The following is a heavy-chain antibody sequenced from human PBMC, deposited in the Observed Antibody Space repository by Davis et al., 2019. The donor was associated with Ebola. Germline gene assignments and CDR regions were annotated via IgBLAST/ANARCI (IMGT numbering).Heavy chain of an antibody. Sequence: ASVQVSCKASGYTFTAYYMHWVRQAPGQGLEWMGWINPNSGGTNYAQKFQGWVTMTRDTSISTAYMELSRLRSDDTAVYYCARDSSSFHFDYWGQGTLVTVSS. V-gene: IGHV1-2*04. CDR1: GYTFTAYY. J-gene: IGHJ4*02. CDR2: INPNSGGT. CDR3: ARDSSSFHFDY. D-gene: IGHD6-6*01.